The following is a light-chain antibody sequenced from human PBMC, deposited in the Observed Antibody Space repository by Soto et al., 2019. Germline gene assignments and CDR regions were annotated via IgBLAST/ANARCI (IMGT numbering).Light chain of an antibody. J-gene: IGKJ1*01. CDR1: QSLLHSNGYNY. CDR2: LGS. V-gene: IGKV2-28*01. Sequence: DSVMTQFPLSLSVTPGEPASISCRSSQSLLHSNGYNYVDWYVQKPGQSPQLLIYLGSNRASGVSDRLSGSGSGTDFTLKISRVEAEDVGVYYCMQALQIRVEFGQGTKVEIK. CDR3: MQALQIRVE.